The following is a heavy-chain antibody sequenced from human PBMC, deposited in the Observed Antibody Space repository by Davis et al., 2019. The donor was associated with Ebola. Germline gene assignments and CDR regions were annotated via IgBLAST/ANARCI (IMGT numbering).Heavy chain of an antibody. Sequence: GESLKISCAASGFTFSSYAMHWVRQAPGKGLEWVAVISYDGSNKYYADSVKGRFTISRDNSKNTLYLQMNSLRAEDTAVYYCAKDTATGYSSSWYYFDYWGQGTLVTVSS. CDR3: AKDTATGYSSSWYYFDY. CDR2: ISYDGSNK. D-gene: IGHD6-13*01. CDR1: GFTFSSYA. V-gene: IGHV3-30-3*01. J-gene: IGHJ4*02.